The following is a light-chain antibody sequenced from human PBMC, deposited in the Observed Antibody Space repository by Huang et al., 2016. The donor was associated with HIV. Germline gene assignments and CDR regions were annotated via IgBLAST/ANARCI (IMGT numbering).Light chain of an antibody. V-gene: IGKV4-1*01. CDR3: HQYYDTPYS. CDR1: QTVLDSSNNKNY. J-gene: IGKJ2*01. Sequence: DIVMTQSPDSLAVSLGERATINGKSSQTVLDSSNNKNYLAWYQQKPGQPPKLRIYWASSRESGVPDRFSGSGSGTDFTLTISSLQAEDVAVYYCHQYYDTPYSFGQGTNLEIK. CDR2: WAS.